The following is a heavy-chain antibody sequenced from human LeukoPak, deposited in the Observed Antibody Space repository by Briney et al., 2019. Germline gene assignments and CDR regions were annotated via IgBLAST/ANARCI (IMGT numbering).Heavy chain of an antibody. D-gene: IGHD1-7*01. CDR3: ARLDWNYDYYYYYMDV. J-gene: IGHJ6*03. Sequence: GGSLRLSCAASGFTFSSYGMSWVRQAPGKGLEWVSGINWNGGSTGYADSVKGRFTISRDNAKNSLYLQMNSLRAEDTALYYCARLDWNYDYYYYYMDVWGKGTTVTVSS. CDR1: GFTFSSYG. CDR2: INWNGGST. V-gene: IGHV3-20*04.